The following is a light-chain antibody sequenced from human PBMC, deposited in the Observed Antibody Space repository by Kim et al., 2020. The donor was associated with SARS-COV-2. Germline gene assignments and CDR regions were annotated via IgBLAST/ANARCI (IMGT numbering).Light chain of an antibody. CDR2: DAS. J-gene: IGKJ5*01. CDR3: QQRSNWIT. Sequence: EIVLTQSPATLSLSPGERATLSCRASQSVGSYLAWYQQKPGQAPRLLIYDASIRVTGIPARFSGSGSGTDFTLTISSLEPEDFAVYYCQQRSNWITFGQGTRLEIK. V-gene: IGKV3-11*01. CDR1: QSVGSY.